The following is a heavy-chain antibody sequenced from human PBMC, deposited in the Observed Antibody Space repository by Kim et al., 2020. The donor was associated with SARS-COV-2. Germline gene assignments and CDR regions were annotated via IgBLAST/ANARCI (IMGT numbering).Heavy chain of an antibody. CDR1: GGSFSGYY. CDR3: ARHHKRLENWFDP. V-gene: IGHV4-34*01. CDR2: INHSGST. D-gene: IGHD4-17*01. Sequence: SETLSLTCAVYGGSFSGYYWSWIRQPPGKGLEWIGEINHSGSTNYNPSLKSRVTISVDTSKNQFSLKLSSVTAADTAVYYCARHHKRLENWFDPWGQGTLVTV. J-gene: IGHJ5*02.